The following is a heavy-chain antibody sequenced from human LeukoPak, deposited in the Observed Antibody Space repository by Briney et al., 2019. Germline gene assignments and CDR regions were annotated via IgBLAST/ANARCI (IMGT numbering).Heavy chain of an antibody. CDR3: ARQNYCTNGVCWAFDP. V-gene: IGHV4-39*07. J-gene: IGHJ5*02. D-gene: IGHD2-8*01. CDR1: GGSISSSDYY. Sequence: SETLSLTCTVSGGSISSSDYYWGWIRQPPGKGLEWIGNIYYTGSSSYNSSLKSRVTISVDTSKNQFSLQLSSVTAADTAVYYCARQNYCTNGVCWAFDPWGQGTLVTVSS. CDR2: IYYTGSS.